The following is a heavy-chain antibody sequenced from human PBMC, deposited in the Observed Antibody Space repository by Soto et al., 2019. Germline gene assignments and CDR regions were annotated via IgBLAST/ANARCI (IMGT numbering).Heavy chain of an antibody. Sequence: QVQLVESGGGVVQPGRSLRLSCAASGFTFSSYGMHWVRQAPGKGLEWVAVIWYDGSNKYYADSVKGRFTISRDNSKNTLYLQMNSLRADDTAVYYCARDDGGGTLDYWGQGTLVTVSS. D-gene: IGHD3-16*01. CDR3: ARDDGGGTLDY. V-gene: IGHV3-33*01. J-gene: IGHJ4*02. CDR1: GFTFSSYG. CDR2: IWYDGSNK.